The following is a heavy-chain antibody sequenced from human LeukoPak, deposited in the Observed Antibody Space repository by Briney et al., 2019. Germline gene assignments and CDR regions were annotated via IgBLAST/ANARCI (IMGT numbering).Heavy chain of an antibody. Sequence: GASLMFFCKGSGYSFTSYWIGWVRQMPGKGLEWMGIIYPGGSDTRYSPSFQGQVTISADKSISTAYLQWSRLKASDTAMYYCARRRDERGYKDIFDMGGQGTMVTVSS. CDR1: GYSFTSYW. J-gene: IGHJ3*02. V-gene: IGHV5-51*01. CDR2: IYPGGSDT. CDR3: ARRRDERGYKDIFDM. D-gene: IGHD5-18*01.